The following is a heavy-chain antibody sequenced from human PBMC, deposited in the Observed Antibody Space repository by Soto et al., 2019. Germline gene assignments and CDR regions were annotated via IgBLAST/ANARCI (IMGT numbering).Heavy chain of an antibody. CDR1: GYTFTSYG. J-gene: IGHJ6*03. CDR2: ISAYNGNT. V-gene: IGHV1-18*01. Sequence: QVQLVQSGAEVKKPGASVKVSCKASGYTFTSYGISWVRQAPGQGLEWMGWISAYNGNTNYAQKLQGRVTMTTDTSTSTAYMELRSLRSDDTAVYYCARDRRDIVVVGRKYYYYYYMDVWGKGNTVTVSS. CDR3: ARDRRDIVVVGRKYYYYYYMDV. D-gene: IGHD2-2*01.